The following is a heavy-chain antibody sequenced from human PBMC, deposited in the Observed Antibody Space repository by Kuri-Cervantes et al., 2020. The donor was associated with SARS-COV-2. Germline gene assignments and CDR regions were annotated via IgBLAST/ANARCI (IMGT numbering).Heavy chain of an antibody. Sequence: ESLKISCAVYGGSFSGYYRSWIRQPPGKGLEWIGEINHSGSTNYNPSLKSRVTISVDTSKNQFSLKLSSVTAADTAVYCCARFLGSFPYYYDSSGYCGEGAFDIWGQGTMVTVSS. CDR3: ARFLGSFPYYYDSSGYCGEGAFDI. V-gene: IGHV4-34*01. CDR1: GGSFSGYY. CDR2: INHSGST. J-gene: IGHJ3*02. D-gene: IGHD3-22*01.